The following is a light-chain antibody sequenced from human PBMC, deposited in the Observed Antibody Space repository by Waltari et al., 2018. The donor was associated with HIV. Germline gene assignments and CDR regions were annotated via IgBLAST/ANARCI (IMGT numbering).Light chain of an antibody. Sequence: IVMTQSPATLSVSPGERVALSCRASQSVGSALAWYQQKPGQVPRLLIYGASTRATGVPARFSGSGSETEFTLTISSLQSEDFAVYYCQQYKKWPLTFGGGTKVEIK. CDR2: GAS. CDR3: QQYKKWPLT. CDR1: QSVGSA. V-gene: IGKV3-15*01. J-gene: IGKJ4*01.